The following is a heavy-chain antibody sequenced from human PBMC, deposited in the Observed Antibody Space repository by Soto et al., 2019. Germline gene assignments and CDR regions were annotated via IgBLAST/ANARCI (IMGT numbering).Heavy chain of an antibody. CDR1: GGTFSSYT. CDR3: ATGPIVVVVAATYAFDI. CDR2: IIPILGIA. D-gene: IGHD2-15*01. Sequence: QVQLVQSGAEVKKPGSSVKVSCKASGGTFSSYTISWVRQAPGQGLEWMGRIIPILGIANYAQKFQGRVTITADKSXSXXYMELSSLRSEDTAVYYCATGPIVVVVAATYAFDIWGQGTMVTVSS. J-gene: IGHJ3*02. V-gene: IGHV1-69*02.